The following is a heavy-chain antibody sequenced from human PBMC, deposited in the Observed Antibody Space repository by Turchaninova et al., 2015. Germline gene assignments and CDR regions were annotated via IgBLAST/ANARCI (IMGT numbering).Heavy chain of an antibody. V-gene: IGHV4-38-2*01. CDR2: IYHSGGT. J-gene: IGHJ4*02. CDR1: GYSISSGYY. Sequence: QVQLQESGPGLVKPSATLSLTCAVSGYSISSGYYWGWIRQPPGKGLEWIGKIYHSGGTYYNPSLKSRVTISVDTSKNQFSLKRSSVTAADTAVYYCARQLNWAFDYWGQGTLVTVSS. CDR3: ARQLNWAFDY. D-gene: IGHD2-2*01.